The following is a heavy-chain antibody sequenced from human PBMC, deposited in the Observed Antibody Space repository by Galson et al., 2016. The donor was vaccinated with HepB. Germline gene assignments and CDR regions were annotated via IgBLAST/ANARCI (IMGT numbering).Heavy chain of an antibody. CDR2: IYYSGNT. V-gene: IGHV4-31*03. D-gene: IGHD6-13*01. CDR3: ARDGAAAGTSHEYFRH. Sequence: TLSLTCTISGDSITDGGYYWSWIRQHPVKGLEWIGYIYYSGNTYYNPSLRGRVSMSVNTSKNQFSRRLSSVTAADTAVYYCARDGAAAGTSHEYFRHWGQGTLVTVAS. J-gene: IGHJ1*01. CDR1: GDSITDGGYY.